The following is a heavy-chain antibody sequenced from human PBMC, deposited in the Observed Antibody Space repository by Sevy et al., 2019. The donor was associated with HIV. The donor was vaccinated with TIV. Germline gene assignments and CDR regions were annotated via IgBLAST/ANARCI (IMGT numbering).Heavy chain of an antibody. D-gene: IGHD3-10*01. CDR1: GFTFSTYA. CDR3: ARHYGSGTYYSLLTD. J-gene: IGHJ4*02. CDR2: ICDSGGRT. Sequence: GGSLRLSCADSGFTFSTYAMSWVRQAPGKGLEWVSAICDSGGRTYYADSVEGRFTISRDNSRNPLYLQMNGLGAEDTALYYCARHYGSGTYYSLLTDWGQGTLVTVSS. V-gene: IGHV3-23*01.